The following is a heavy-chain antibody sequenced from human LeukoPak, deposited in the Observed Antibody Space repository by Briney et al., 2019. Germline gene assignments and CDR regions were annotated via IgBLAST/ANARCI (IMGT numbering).Heavy chain of an antibody. Sequence: GSSVKVSYKASGGTFSSYAISWVRQAPGQGLEWMGGIIPIFGTANYAQKFQGRVTITTDESTSTAYMELSSLRSEDTAVYYCARGNSWLSGYFDYWGQGTLVTVSS. J-gene: IGHJ4*02. CDR3: ARGNSWLSGYFDY. CDR1: GGTFSSYA. V-gene: IGHV1-69*05. CDR2: IIPIFGTA. D-gene: IGHD6-13*01.